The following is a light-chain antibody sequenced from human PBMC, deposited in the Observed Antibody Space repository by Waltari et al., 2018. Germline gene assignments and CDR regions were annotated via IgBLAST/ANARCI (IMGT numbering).Light chain of an antibody. V-gene: IGKV3-11*01. Sequence: EIVLTQSPATLSLSPGERVTLSCRASQSVSSYLVWYQQKPGQAPRLLIYNASNRATGIPARFSGSGSGTDFTLTISSLEPEDFAVYYCQQRGNWPLTFGGGTKVEIK. CDR1: QSVSSY. J-gene: IGKJ4*01. CDR2: NAS. CDR3: QQRGNWPLT.